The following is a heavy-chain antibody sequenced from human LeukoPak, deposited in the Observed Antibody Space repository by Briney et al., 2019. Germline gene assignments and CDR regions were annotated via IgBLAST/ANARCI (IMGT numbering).Heavy chain of an antibody. V-gene: IGHV3-30*02. CDR2: IRYDGSNK. Sequence: GGSLRLSCAASGFTFSSYGMHWVRQAPGKGLEWVAFIRYDGSNKYYADSVKGRFTISRDNSKNTLYLQMNSLRAEDTAVYYCAKEGVSAGLRFLEWSASSFDYWGQGTLVTVSS. CDR3: AKEGVSAGLRFLEWSASSFDY. CDR1: GFTFSSYG. D-gene: IGHD3-3*01. J-gene: IGHJ4*02.